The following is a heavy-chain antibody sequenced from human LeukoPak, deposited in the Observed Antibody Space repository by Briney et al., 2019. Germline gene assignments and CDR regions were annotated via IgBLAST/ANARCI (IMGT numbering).Heavy chain of an antibody. V-gene: IGHV5-51*01. CDR1: GYSFTSYW. D-gene: IGHD3-3*01. CDR3: ARHPNGRRFFGVVRTTTDY. J-gene: IGHJ4*02. Sequence: GESLKISCKGSGYSFTSYWIGWVRQMPGKGLEWMGIIYPGDSDTRYSPSFQGQVTIPADKSISTAYLQWSSLKASDTAMYYCARHPNGRRFFGVVRTTTDYWGQGTLVTVSS. CDR2: IYPGDSDT.